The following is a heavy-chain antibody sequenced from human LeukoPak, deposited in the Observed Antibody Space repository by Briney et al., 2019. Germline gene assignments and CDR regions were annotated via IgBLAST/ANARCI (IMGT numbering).Heavy chain of an antibody. Sequence: ASVKVSCKASGGTFDSYAISWVRQAPGQGLEWMGGIMPLFGTANYAQEFQGRVTFTTDESASTAYMEVSSLRSEDTAVYYCASGSLGDGYGVGDYYQYMDVWGKGTTVTVSS. J-gene: IGHJ6*03. V-gene: IGHV1-69*05. CDR1: GGTFDSYA. CDR3: ASGSLGDGYGVGDYYQYMDV. CDR2: IMPLFGTA. D-gene: IGHD5-24*01.